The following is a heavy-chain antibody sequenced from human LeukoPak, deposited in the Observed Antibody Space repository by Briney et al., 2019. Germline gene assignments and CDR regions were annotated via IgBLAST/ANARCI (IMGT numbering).Heavy chain of an antibody. CDR3: ARGGRWELPRPYAFDI. D-gene: IGHD1-26*01. Sequence: ASVKVSCKASGYRFNSYGISWVRQAPGQGLEWMGWISAYNGNTNYAQKLQGRVSMTTDTSTSTAYMELRNLRSDDTAVYYCARGGRWELPRPYAFDIWGQGTMVTVSS. CDR1: GYRFNSYG. J-gene: IGHJ3*02. CDR2: ISAYNGNT. V-gene: IGHV1-18*01.